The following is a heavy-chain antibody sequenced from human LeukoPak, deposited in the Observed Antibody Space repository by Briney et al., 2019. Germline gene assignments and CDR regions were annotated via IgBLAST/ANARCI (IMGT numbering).Heavy chain of an antibody. CDR2: VYSGGST. CDR1: GFTVSSNY. V-gene: IGHV3-53*01. Sequence: PGGSLRLSCAASGFTVSSNYMSWVRKPPGKGLGWVSVVYSGGSTYHAHSVKGRFTISRDNSKNTLYLQMNSLRAEDTAVYYCARAPAMAYFDYWGQGTLVTVSS. CDR3: ARAPAMAYFDY. J-gene: IGHJ4*02. D-gene: IGHD5-18*01.